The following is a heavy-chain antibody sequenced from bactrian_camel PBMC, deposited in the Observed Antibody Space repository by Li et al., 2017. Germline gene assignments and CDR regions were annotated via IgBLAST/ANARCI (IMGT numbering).Heavy chain of an antibody. V-gene: IGHV3S40*01. CDR1: GFTFSFYA. CDR3: AHSPSLGCPRQSADFIDYTRS. Sequence: VQLVESGGGLVQPGGSLRLSCAASGFTFSFYAMSWVRQAPGKGLEWVSAVNSGGGTTYYAASLKGRFTISRDNAKNTVYLQMNSLKPEDSAMYVCAHSPSLGCPRQSADFIDYTRSWGQGTQVTVS. CDR2: VNSGGGTT. D-gene: IGHD5*01. J-gene: IGHJ4*01.